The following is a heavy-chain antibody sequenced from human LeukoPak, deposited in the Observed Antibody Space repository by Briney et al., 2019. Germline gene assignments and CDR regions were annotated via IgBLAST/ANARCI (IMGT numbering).Heavy chain of an antibody. V-gene: IGHV1-8*01. CDR2: MNPNSGNT. CDR1: GYTFTSYD. Sequence: ASVKVSCKASGYTFTSYDINWVRQATGQGLEWMGWMNPNSGNTGYAQKFQGRVTMTRNTSISTAYMELSSLRSEDTAVYYCARGRRSVAGTGGPVYYFDYWGQGTLVTVSS. J-gene: IGHJ4*02. D-gene: IGHD6-19*01. CDR3: ARGRRSVAGTGGPVYYFDY.